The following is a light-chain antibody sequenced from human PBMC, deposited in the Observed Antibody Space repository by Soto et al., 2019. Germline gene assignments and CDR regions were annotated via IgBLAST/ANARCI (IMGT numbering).Light chain of an antibody. CDR1: QSFLHSNGYNY. V-gene: IGKV2-28*01. CDR2: LGS. CDR3: LQATHWPHT. J-gene: IGKJ2*01. Sequence: DIVMTQSPVSLSVTPGEAASISCRSSQSFLHSNGYNYLDWYLQKPGQTPQLLIYLGSNRASGVPDRFSGSGSGTDFTLNISRVEAEDVGVYYCLQATHWPHTFGQGTKVDIK.